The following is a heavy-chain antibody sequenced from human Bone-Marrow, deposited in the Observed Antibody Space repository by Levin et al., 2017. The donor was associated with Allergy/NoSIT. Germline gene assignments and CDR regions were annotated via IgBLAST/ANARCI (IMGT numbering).Heavy chain of an antibody. Sequence: KISCKASGGTFTSYAISWVRQAPGQGLEWMGIIPIFGTPNYAQKFQGRVTMTADESTGTAHMEMGSLISEDTAIYYCASGIPGYSYIFAPWGQGTLVTVSS. D-gene: IGHD5-18*01. J-gene: IGHJ5*02. CDR3: ASGIPGYSYIFAP. CDR2: IIPIFGTP. V-gene: IGHV1-69*01. CDR1: GGTFTSYA.